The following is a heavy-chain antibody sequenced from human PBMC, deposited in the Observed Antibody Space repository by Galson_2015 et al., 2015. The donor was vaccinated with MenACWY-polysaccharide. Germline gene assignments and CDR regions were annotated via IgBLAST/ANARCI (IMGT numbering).Heavy chain of an antibody. D-gene: IGHD6-6*01. CDR2: IQYDGSIK. Sequence: SLRLSCAGSGSRFSNSGIHWVRQAPGKGLEWVAVIQYDGSIKAYADSVKGRFTISRDNSKNTVFLEMNTLGAEDTAVYYCAGEGSRLVFHALDSWGQGTLVTASS. CDR3: AGEGSRLVFHALDS. CDR1: GSRFSNSG. V-gene: IGHV3-33*01. J-gene: IGHJ4*03.